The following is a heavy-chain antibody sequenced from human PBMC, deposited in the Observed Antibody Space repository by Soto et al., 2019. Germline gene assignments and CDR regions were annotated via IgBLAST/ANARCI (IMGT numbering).Heavy chain of an antibody. Sequence: ESGGGVVQPGRSLRLSCAASGFTFSSYAMHWVRQAPGKGLEWVAVISYDGSNKYYADSVKGRFTISRDNSKNTLYLQMNSLRAEDTAVYYCARESGYDLPEGYWGQGTLVTVSS. V-gene: IGHV3-30-3*01. CDR2: ISYDGSNK. CDR1: GFTFSSYA. CDR3: ARESGYDLPEGY. J-gene: IGHJ4*02. D-gene: IGHD5-12*01.